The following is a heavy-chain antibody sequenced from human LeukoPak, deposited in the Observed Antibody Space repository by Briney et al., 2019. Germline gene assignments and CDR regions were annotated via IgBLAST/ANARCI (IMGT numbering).Heavy chain of an antibody. D-gene: IGHD6-13*01. V-gene: IGHV3-21*01. CDR1: GFTFSSYS. CDR3: ASDSSSGSHDY. CDR2: ISSSSSYI. J-gene: IGHJ4*02. Sequence: GGSLRLSCAASGFTFSSYSMNWVRQAPGKGPEWVSSISSSSSYIYYADSVKGRFTISRDNAKNSLYLQMNSLRAEDTAVYYCASDSSSGSHDYWGQGTLVTVSS.